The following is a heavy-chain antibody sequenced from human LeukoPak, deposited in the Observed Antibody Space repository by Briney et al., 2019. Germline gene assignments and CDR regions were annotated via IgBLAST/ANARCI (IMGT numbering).Heavy chain of an antibody. D-gene: IGHD6-19*01. V-gene: IGHV3-30*03. Sequence: GGSLRLSCAASGFTFSSYGMHRVRQAPGKGLEWVAVISYDGSNKYYADSVKGRFTISRDNSKNSLYLQMSSLRDEDTAVYYCARDNLYSSGWYPHWGQGTLVTVSS. J-gene: IGHJ4*02. CDR2: ISYDGSNK. CDR1: GFTFSSYG. CDR3: ARDNLYSSGWYPH.